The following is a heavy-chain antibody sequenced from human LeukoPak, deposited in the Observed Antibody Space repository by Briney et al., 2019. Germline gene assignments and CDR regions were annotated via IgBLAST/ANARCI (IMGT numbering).Heavy chain of an antibody. CDR2: ISSSGSTI. J-gene: IGHJ6*03. D-gene: IGHD3-10*01. V-gene: IGHV3-48*03. CDR3: ARAPGYYYGSGSYPNDYYYYMDV. CDR1: GFTFSSYE. Sequence: PGGSLRLSCAASGFTFSSYEMIWVRQAPGKGLEWVSYISSSGSTIYYADSVKGRFTISRDNAKNSLYLQMNSLRAEDTAVYYCARAPGYYYGSGSYPNDYYYYMDVWGKGTTVTISS.